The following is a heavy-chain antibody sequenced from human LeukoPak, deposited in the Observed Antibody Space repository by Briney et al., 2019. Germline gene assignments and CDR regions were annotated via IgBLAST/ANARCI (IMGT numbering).Heavy chain of an antibody. CDR2: IYYSGST. V-gene: IGHV4-59*08. J-gene: IGHJ4*02. CDR3: ARLSSIAGTLDY. D-gene: IGHD1-7*01. Sequence: SETLSLTCTVSGSSISSHFWSWIRQPPGKGVEGIGYIYYSGSTNYNPSLKSRVTISVDTSKNQFSLKLSSVTAADTAVYYCARLSSIAGTLDYWGQGTLVTVSS. CDR1: GSSISSHF.